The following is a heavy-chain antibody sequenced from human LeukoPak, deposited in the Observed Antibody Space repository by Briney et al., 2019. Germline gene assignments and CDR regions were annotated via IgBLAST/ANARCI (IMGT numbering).Heavy chain of an antibody. CDR3: ARNMGDY. CDR1: GFIFSHFS. V-gene: IGHV3-48*01. J-gene: IGHJ4*02. D-gene: IGHD2/OR15-2a*01. Sequence: GGSLRLSCAASGFIFSHFSMNWVRQAPGEGLEWLSYISSSSVTTYYTDSVKGRFTISRDNAKNSLYLQMNSLRAEDTAVYYCARNMGDYWGQGTLVTVSS. CDR2: ISSSSVTT.